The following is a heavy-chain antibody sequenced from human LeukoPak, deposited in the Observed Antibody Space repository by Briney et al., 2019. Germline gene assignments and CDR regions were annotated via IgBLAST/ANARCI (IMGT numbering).Heavy chain of an antibody. CDR2: ISGSSSYI. V-gene: IGHV3-21*01. D-gene: IGHD6-19*01. CDR1: GFTFSSYS. CDR3: ARDRDNVAGTRGYDY. Sequence: GESLRLSCAASGFTFSSYSMNWVRQAPGKGLEWVSCISGSSSYIYSADSVKGRFTISRHNAKNSLYLQMNSLRAEDTAVYYCARDRDNVAGTRGYDYWGQGTLVTVSS. J-gene: IGHJ4*02.